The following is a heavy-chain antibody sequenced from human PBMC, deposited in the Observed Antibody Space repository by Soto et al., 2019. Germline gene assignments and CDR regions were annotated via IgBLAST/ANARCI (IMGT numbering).Heavy chain of an antibody. Sequence: QEQLVESGGGVVQPGRPLRLSCAASEFTFSPYPMHWVRQAPGKGLEWVAVISFDGATKYYADSVKGRFAISRDNSMNTLYLQMNSLRTEDTSVYYCAKDQSASSNSYHSMYVWGPGTTVTVSS. CDR3: AKDQSASSNSYHSMYV. J-gene: IGHJ6*02. D-gene: IGHD6-6*01. CDR1: EFTFSPYP. CDR2: ISFDGATK. V-gene: IGHV3-30*09.